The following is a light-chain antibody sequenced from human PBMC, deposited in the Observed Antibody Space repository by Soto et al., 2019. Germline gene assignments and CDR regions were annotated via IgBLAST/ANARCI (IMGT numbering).Light chain of an antibody. V-gene: IGLV2-8*01. Sequence: QSALTQPPSASGSPGQSVTISCTGTSSDVGGYNYVSWYQQHPGKAPKLMTYEVSKRPSGVPDRFSGSKSGNTASLTVSGPQAEDEADYYCSSYAGSNNLVFGGGTKLTVL. CDR3: SSYAGSNNLV. J-gene: IGLJ2*01. CDR2: EVS. CDR1: SSDVGGYNY.